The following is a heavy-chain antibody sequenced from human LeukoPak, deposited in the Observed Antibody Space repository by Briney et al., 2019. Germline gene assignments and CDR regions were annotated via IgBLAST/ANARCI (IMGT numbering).Heavy chain of an antibody. D-gene: IGHD2-2*01. Sequence: GGSLRLSYAASGFTFSSYAMSWVRQAPGKGLEWVSAISGSGGSTYYADSVKGRFTISRDNSKNTLYLQMNSLRAEDTAVYYCAKDRYQLLLLDYWGQGTLVTVSS. CDR2: ISGSGGST. CDR1: GFTFSSYA. V-gene: IGHV3-23*01. J-gene: IGHJ4*02. CDR3: AKDRYQLLLLDY.